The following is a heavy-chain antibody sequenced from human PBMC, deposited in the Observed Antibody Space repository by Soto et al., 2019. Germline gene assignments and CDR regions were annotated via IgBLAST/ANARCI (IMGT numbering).Heavy chain of an antibody. V-gene: IGHV4-39*01. Sequence: SETLSLTCSVSGVSISSSDYFWGWIRQAPGKGPEWIGTTYYTGKSDSNPSFKSRVTVSLDTSKNQVSLKLRSVTAADAAVYSCARHHADTVTSFYGVDVWGPGTTVTVSS. D-gene: IGHD2-21*02. CDR1: GVSISSSDYF. CDR2: TYYTGKS. J-gene: IGHJ6*02. CDR3: ARHHADTVTSFYGVDV.